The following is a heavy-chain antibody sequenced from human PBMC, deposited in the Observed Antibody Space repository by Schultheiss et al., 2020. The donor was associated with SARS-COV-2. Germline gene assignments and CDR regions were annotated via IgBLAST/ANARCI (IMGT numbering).Heavy chain of an antibody. CDR3: ASHAYCGGDCYSGFFDY. CDR2: IYYSGST. CDR1: GGSISSYY. J-gene: IGHJ4*02. D-gene: IGHD2-21*02. Sequence: SETLSLTCTVSGGSISSYYWSWIRQPAGKGLEWIGYIYYSGSTNYNPSLKSRVTISVDTSKNQFSLKLSSVTAADTAVYYCASHAYCGGDCYSGFFDYWGQGTLVTVSS. V-gene: IGHV4-59*12.